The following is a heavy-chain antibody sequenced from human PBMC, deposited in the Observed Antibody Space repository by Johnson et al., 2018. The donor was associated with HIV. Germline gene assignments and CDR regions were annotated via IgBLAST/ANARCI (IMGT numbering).Heavy chain of an antibody. Sequence: VQLVESGGGLVQPGRSLRLSCAASGFIFDDYGMGWVRQGPGKGLEWVSGINWNGGSTIYADSGKGRFTISRDNSDNTMYLQMNSLRDEDTAVYYCARAPHDAFDVWGQGTMVTVSS. CDR3: ARAPHDAFDV. CDR2: INWNGGST. J-gene: IGHJ3*01. V-gene: IGHV3-20*04. CDR1: GFIFDDYG.